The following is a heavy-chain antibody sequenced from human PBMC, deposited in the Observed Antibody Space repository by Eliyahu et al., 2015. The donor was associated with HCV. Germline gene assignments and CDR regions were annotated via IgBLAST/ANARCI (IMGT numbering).Heavy chain of an antibody. J-gene: IGHJ3*02. CDR3: ARGVPDQERSGSSGAFDI. Sequence: QVQLVQSGAEVKKPGSSVKVSCKASGGTFSSYTISWVRQAPGQGLEWMGRIIPILGIANYAQKFQGRVTITADKSTSTAYMELSSLRSEDTAVYYCARGVPDQERSGSSGAFDIWGQGTMVTVSS. CDR1: GGTFSSYT. V-gene: IGHV1-69*02. CDR2: IIPILGIA. D-gene: IGHD3-22*01.